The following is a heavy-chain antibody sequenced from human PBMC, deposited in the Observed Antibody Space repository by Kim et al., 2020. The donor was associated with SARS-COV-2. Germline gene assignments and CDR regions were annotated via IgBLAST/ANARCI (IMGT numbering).Heavy chain of an antibody. CDR1: GFTFNTYW. Sequence: GGSLRLSRAASGFTFNTYWMTWVRQAPGKGLEWVANIKKDGSEQYNVDSVKGRFTISRDNAKNSLYLQMNSLRAEDTAVYYCVRDWGESYWGQGTLVTVS. J-gene: IGHJ4*02. CDR2: IKKDGSEQ. D-gene: IGHD7-27*01. CDR3: VRDWGESY. V-gene: IGHV3-7*01.